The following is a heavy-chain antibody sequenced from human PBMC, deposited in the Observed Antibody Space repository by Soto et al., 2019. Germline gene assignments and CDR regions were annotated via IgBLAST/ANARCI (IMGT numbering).Heavy chain of an antibody. D-gene: IGHD6-19*01. CDR1: GFTFSSYS. Sequence: GGSLRLSCAASGFTFSSYSMNWVRQAPGKGLEWVSSISSSSSYIYYADSVKGRFTISRDNAKNSLYLQMNSLRAEDTAVYYCARDRRIAVAGKIHNWFDPWGQGTLVTVSS. J-gene: IGHJ5*02. CDR2: ISSSSSYI. V-gene: IGHV3-21*01. CDR3: ARDRRIAVAGKIHNWFDP.